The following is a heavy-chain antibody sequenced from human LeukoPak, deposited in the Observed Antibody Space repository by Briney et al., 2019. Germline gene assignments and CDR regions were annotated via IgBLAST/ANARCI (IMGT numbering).Heavy chain of an antibody. CDR2: INPNSGGT. CDR1: GYTFTGYY. CDR3: ARTVRGVIAPNAFDI. D-gene: IGHD3-10*01. Sequence: ASVKVSYKASGYTFTGYYMHWVRQAPGQGLEWMGWINPNSGGTNYAQKFQGRVTMTRDTSISTAYMELSRLRSDDTAVYYCARTVRGVIAPNAFDIWGQGTMVTVSS. J-gene: IGHJ3*02. V-gene: IGHV1-2*02.